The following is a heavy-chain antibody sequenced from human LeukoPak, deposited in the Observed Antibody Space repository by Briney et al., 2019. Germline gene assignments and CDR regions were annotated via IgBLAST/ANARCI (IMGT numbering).Heavy chain of an antibody. CDR2: DYPGDSDT. D-gene: IGHD5-24*01. Sequence: TGESLKISCKGSGYHFTNYWIGWVRQMPGKGLEWMGIDYPGDSDTRYSPSLQGQVTISADKSINTSYLQWSSLKASDTAIYYCAKGRDGYNWDAFDIWGQGTMVTVSS. V-gene: IGHV5-51*01. CDR1: GYHFTNYW. J-gene: IGHJ3*02. CDR3: AKGRDGYNWDAFDI.